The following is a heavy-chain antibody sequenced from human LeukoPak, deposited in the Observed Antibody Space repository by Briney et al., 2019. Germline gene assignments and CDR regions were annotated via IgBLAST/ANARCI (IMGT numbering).Heavy chain of an antibody. CDR3: ARGRHDSSGSTKGGDY. J-gene: IGHJ4*02. Sequence: GASVKVSCKASGYTFTGYYMHWVRQAPGQGLEWMGWINPNSGGTNYAQNFQGRVTMTRNTATRTAYMELSSLRAEDTAVYYCARGRHDSSGSTKGGDYWGQGTLVTVSS. D-gene: IGHD3-22*01. V-gene: IGHV1-2*02. CDR1: GYTFTGYY. CDR2: INPNSGGT.